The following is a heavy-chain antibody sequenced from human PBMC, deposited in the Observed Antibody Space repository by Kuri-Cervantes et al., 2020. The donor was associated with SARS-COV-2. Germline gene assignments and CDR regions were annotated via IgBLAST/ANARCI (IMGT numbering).Heavy chain of an antibody. CDR2: ITRSSVYI. J-gene: IGHJ4*02. V-gene: IGHV3-21*01. CDR3: ARDFWEQLVDY. CDR1: GFTFSAYT. D-gene: IGHD6-13*01. Sequence: GESLKISCVASGFTFSAYTLNWVRQAPGKGLEWVSSITRSSVYISYADSLKGRFTISRDNSKNSLYLQMNSLRAEDTAVYYCARDFWEQLVDYWGQGTLVTVSS.